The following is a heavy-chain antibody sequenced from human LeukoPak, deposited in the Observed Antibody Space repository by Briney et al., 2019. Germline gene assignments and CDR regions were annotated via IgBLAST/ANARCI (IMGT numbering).Heavy chain of an antibody. V-gene: IGHV3-23*01. J-gene: IGHJ4*02. D-gene: IGHD3-22*01. Sequence: SGGSLRLSCAASGFTFSSHGMCWVRQAPGRGLEWVSSISIGGDTTYSDSVKGRFTISRDNSKNTLYLQLDSLRAEDTALYYCAKDGIGGIYYDSSGYFDNWGQGTLVTVSS. CDR2: ISIGGDTT. CDR3: AKDGIGGIYYDSSGYFDN. CDR1: GFTFSSHG.